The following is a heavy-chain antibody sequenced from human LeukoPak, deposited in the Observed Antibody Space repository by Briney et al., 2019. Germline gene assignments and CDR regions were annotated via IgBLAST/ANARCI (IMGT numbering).Heavy chain of an antibody. D-gene: IGHD3-22*01. Sequence: PSETLSLTCTVSSGSIISSSYYWGWIRQPPGKGLEWIGSIYYSGSTYYNPSLRSRVTISVDTSKNQFSLKLSSVTAADTAVYYCARGADSSGYYSIFYFDYWGQGTLVTVSS. J-gene: IGHJ4*02. CDR1: SGSIISSSYY. CDR2: IYYSGST. CDR3: ARGADSSGYYSIFYFDY. V-gene: IGHV4-39*07.